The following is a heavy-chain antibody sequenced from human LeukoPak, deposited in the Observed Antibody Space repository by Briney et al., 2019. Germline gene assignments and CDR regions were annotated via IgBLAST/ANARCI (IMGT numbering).Heavy chain of an antibody. CDR3: AKDTSSRSYILDY. Sequence: GGSLRLSCAASGFTFSSYGMHWVRQAPGKGLEWVAFIRYDGSNKYYADSVKGRFTISRDNSKNTLYLQMNSLRAEDTAVYYCAKDTSSRSYILDYWGQGTLVTVSS. J-gene: IGHJ4*02. D-gene: IGHD3-10*01. CDR1: GFTFSSYG. CDR2: IRYDGSNK. V-gene: IGHV3-30*02.